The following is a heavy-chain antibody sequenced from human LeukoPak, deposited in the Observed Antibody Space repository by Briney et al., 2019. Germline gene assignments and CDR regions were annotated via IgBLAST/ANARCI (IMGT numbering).Heavy chain of an antibody. Sequence: AGGSLRLSCAASGFTFSSYSMNWVRQAPGKGLEWVSGISWNSGSIGYADSVKGRFTISRDNAKNSLYLQMNSLRAEDTALYYCAKDISYRAIAVAGGLYGAWGQGTLVTVSS. V-gene: IGHV3-9*01. CDR3: AKDISYRAIAVAGGLYGA. J-gene: IGHJ5*02. D-gene: IGHD6-19*01. CDR2: ISWNSGSI. CDR1: GFTFSSYS.